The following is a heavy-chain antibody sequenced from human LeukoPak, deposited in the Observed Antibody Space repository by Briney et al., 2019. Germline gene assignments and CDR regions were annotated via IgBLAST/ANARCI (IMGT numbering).Heavy chain of an antibody. J-gene: IGHJ3*02. D-gene: IGHD5-12*01. CDR1: GYSFTSYW. Sequence: GESLKISCKGSGYSFTSYWIAWVRQMPRKGLGWMGIIYPVDSDTRYSPSFQGQVAISADKSIRTAYLQWSSLTASDTATYYCASPGYDPFAFDIWGQGTMVTVSS. CDR3: ASPGYDPFAFDI. CDR2: IYPVDSDT. V-gene: IGHV5-51*01.